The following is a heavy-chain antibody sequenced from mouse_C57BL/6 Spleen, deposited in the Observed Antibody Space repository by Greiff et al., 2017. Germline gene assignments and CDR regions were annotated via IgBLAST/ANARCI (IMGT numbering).Heavy chain of an antibody. CDR2: INPSSGYT. CDR3: AISIVTTYYFDY. V-gene: IGHV1-7*01. J-gene: IGHJ2*01. CDR1: GYTFTSYW. Sequence: QVQLQQSGAELAKPGASVKLSCKASGYTFTSYWMHWVNQRPGQGLEWIGYINPSSGYTKYNQKFKDKATLTADKSSSTAYMQLSSLTYEDSAVYYCAISIVTTYYFDYWGQGTTLTVSS. D-gene: IGHD2-5*01.